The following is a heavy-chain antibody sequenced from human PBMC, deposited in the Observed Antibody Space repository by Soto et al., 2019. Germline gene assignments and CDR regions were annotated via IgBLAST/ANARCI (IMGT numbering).Heavy chain of an antibody. CDR1: GFTFSDYY. CDR3: AGDRGGKRGWYPIDY. Sequence: QVQLVESGGGLVKPGGSLRLSCAASGFTFSDYYMSWIRQAPGKGLEWVSYISSSGSTIYYADSVKGRFTISRDNAKNSLYLQMKRLRAEGPAVDYCAGDRGGKRGWYPIDYWGQGSLVTVSS. CDR2: ISSSGSTI. D-gene: IGHD6-19*01. J-gene: IGHJ4*02. V-gene: IGHV3-11*01.